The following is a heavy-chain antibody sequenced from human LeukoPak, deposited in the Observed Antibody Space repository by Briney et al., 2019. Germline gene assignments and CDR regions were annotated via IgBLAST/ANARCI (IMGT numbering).Heavy chain of an antibody. Sequence: SETLSLTCAVYGGSFSGYYWSWIRQPPGKGLEWIGEINHSGSTNYNPSLKSRVTISVDTSKNQFSLKLSSVTAADTAVYYCARGTLYCSSTSCYKDDYWGQGTLVTVSS. CDR1: GGSFSGYY. V-gene: IGHV4-34*01. CDR3: ARGTLYCSSTSCYKDDY. D-gene: IGHD2-2*02. CDR2: INHSGST. J-gene: IGHJ4*02.